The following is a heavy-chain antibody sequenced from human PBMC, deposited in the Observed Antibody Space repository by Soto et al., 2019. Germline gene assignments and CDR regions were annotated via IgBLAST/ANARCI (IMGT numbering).Heavy chain of an antibody. CDR3: AHRPDQSWYKYNGFDP. D-gene: IGHD1-1*01. V-gene: IGHV2-5*01. Sequence: QITLKESGPTLVKPTQTLTLTCTFSGFSLSTGGVGVGWIRQPPGKALEWVALIYWNDDKRYSPSLKSRLTITKDTSKNQVVLTMTNMDPVDTATYYCAHRPDQSWYKYNGFDPWGQGTLVTVSS. CDR1: GFSLSTGGVG. J-gene: IGHJ5*02. CDR2: IYWNDDK.